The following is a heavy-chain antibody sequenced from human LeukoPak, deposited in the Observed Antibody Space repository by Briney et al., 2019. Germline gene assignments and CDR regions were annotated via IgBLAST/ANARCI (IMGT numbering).Heavy chain of an antibody. CDR3: ARAPHFFDTSGSRYYFDY. CDR2: IYHSGST. V-gene: IGHV4-38-2*02. D-gene: IGHD3-22*01. Sequence: SETLSLTCTVSGGSISSYYWGWIRQPPGKGLEWIGSIYHSGSTYYNPSLKSRVTISVDTSKNQFSLKLSSVTAADTAVYYCARAPHFFDTSGSRYYFDYWGQGALITVSS. CDR1: GGSISSYY. J-gene: IGHJ4*02.